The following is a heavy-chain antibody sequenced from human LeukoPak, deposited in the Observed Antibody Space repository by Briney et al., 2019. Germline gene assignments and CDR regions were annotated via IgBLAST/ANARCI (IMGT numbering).Heavy chain of an antibody. V-gene: IGHV3-30-3*01. J-gene: IGHJ4*02. D-gene: IGHD3-3*01. CDR3: AKDAPLQLLEWYRGDY. CDR2: ISYDGSNK. CDR1: GFTFSSYA. Sequence: SLRLSCAASGFTFSSYAMHWVRQAPGKGLEWVAVISYDGSNKYYADSVKGRFTISRDNSKNTLYLQMNSLRAEGTAVYYCAKDAPLQLLEWYRGDYWGQGTLVTVSS.